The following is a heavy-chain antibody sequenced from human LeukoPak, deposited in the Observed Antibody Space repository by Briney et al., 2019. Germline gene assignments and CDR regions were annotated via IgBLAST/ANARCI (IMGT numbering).Heavy chain of an antibody. Sequence: SETLSLTCSVYGGSFSAYYWNWLRQAPGKGLEWIGEITHRGSTNYTPSLKSRVTISIDTSKNQFSLSLRSVTAADTAVYYCARGPFWTIAARPLDHWGQGTLVTVSS. J-gene: IGHJ4*02. V-gene: IGHV4-34*01. D-gene: IGHD6-6*01. CDR3: ARGPFWTIAARPLDH. CDR1: GGSFSAYY. CDR2: ITHRGST.